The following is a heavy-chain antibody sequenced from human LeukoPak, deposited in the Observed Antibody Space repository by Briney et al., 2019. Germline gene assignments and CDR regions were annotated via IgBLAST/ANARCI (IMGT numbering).Heavy chain of an antibody. CDR1: GGSISSSSYY. D-gene: IGHD3-10*01. J-gene: IGHJ4*02. CDR3: ARSEGSLPLDY. Sequence: PSETLSLTCTVSGGSISSSSYYWGWIRQPPGKGLEWIGSIYYSGSTYYNPSLKSRVTISVDTSKNQFSLKLSSVTAADTAVYYCARSEGSLPLDYWGQGTLVTVSS. CDR2: IYYSGST. V-gene: IGHV4-39*01.